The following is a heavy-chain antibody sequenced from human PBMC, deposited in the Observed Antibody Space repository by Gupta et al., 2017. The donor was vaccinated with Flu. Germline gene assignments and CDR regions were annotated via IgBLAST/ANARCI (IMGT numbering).Heavy chain of an antibody. J-gene: IGHJ6*03. V-gene: IGHV3-74*01. CDR3: WGSGYSLDYYYMDV. D-gene: IGHD3-3*01. Sequence: EVQLVESGGGLVQPGGSLRLSCAASGFTFSSYWMHWVRQAPGKGLVWVSRINSDGSSTSYADSVKGRFTISRDNAKNTLYLQMNSLRAEDTAVYYGWGSGYSLDYYYMDVWGKGTTVTVSS. CDR2: INSDGSST. CDR1: GFTFSSYW.